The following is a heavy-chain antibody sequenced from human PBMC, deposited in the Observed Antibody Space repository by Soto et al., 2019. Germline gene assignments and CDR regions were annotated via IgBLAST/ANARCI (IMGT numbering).Heavy chain of an antibody. J-gene: IGHJ4*02. CDR1: GYSFSSYW. CDR3: VRDYDYALDY. CDR2: IYPGDSET. D-gene: IGHD3-16*01. Sequence: EVQLVQSGAEVKKPGESLEISCKGSGYSFSSYWIGWVRQMPGKGLEWMGFIYPGDSETRYSPSFQGQVTISVDKSISTAYLQWSSLKASDTAIYYCVRDYDYALDYWGQGTLVTVSS. V-gene: IGHV5-51*01.